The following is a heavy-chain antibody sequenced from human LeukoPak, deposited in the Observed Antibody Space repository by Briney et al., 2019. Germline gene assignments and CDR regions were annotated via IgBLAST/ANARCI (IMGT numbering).Heavy chain of an antibody. CDR3: ARVKYNWNDVRWFDP. Sequence: SETLSLTCTVSGGSISGYYWSWIRQPPGKGLEWIGYIYYSGSTNYNPSLKSRVTISVDTSKNQFSLKLSSVTAADTAVYYCARVKYNWNDVRWFDPWGQGTLVTVS. CDR1: GGSISGYY. D-gene: IGHD1-20*01. V-gene: IGHV4-59*01. CDR2: IYYSGST. J-gene: IGHJ5*02.